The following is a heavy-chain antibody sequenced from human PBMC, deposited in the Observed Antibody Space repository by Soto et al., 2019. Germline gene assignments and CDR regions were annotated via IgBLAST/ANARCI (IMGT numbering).Heavy chain of an antibody. CDR2: IYYSGST. D-gene: IGHD6-19*01. J-gene: IGHJ4*02. CDR3: ARGRHWLDY. V-gene: IGHV4-59*01. CDR1: GGSISSYY. Sequence: SETLSLTCTVSGGSISSYYWSWIRQPPGRGLEWIGYIYYSGSTNYNPSLKSRVTISVDTSKNQFSLRLSSVTAADTAIYYCARGRHWLDYWGQGTLVTVSS.